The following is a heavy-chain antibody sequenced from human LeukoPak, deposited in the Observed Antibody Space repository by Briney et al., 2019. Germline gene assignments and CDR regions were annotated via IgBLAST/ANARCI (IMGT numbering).Heavy chain of an antibody. CDR3: ARGGWFGPFEY. CDR1: GGSISSGAYY. CDR2: IYNTGNT. Sequence: SQTLSLPCTVSGGSISSGAYYWSWIRQPPGKGLEWIGYIYNTGNTNYNPSLKSRVTISVDTSKNQFSLKLSSVTAADTAVYYCARGGWFGPFEYWGQGTLVTVSS. J-gene: IGHJ4*01. D-gene: IGHD3-10*01. V-gene: IGHV4-61*08.